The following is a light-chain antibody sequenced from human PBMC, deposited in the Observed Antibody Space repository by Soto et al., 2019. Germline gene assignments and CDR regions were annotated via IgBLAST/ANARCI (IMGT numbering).Light chain of an antibody. CDR3: SSYTSSTTPV. V-gene: IGLV2-14*01. J-gene: IGLJ2*01. Sequence: QSALTQPASVSGSPGQTITISRTGTSSDVGGYAYVSWYQQYPGKVPKLVISEVSNRPSGVSHRFSGSRSGNTASLTISGLQAEDEADYHCSSYTSSTTPVFGGGTKLTVL. CDR1: SSDVGGYAY. CDR2: EVS.